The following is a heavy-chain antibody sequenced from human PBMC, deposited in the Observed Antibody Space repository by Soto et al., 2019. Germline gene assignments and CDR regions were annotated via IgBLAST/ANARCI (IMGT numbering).Heavy chain of an antibody. CDR3: ARGREVPAAMYYYYGMDV. V-gene: IGHV1-69*01. CDR2: IIPIFGTA. J-gene: IGHJ6*02. CDR1: GGTFSSYA. Sequence: QVQLVQSGAEVKKPGSSVKVSCKASGGTFSSYAISWVRQAPGQGLEWMGGIIPIFGTANYAQKFKGRVTITAEESTRTDYMELSSLRSEDTAVYYCARGREVPAAMYYYYGMDVWGQGTTVTVSS. D-gene: IGHD2-2*01.